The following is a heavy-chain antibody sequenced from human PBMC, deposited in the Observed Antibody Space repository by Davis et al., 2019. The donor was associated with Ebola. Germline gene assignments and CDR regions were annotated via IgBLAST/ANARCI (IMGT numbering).Heavy chain of an antibody. CDR2: IHYSGDT. J-gene: IGHJ5*01. V-gene: IGHV4-59*01. D-gene: IGHD3-10*01. CDR1: GGSISSYY. Sequence: SETLSLTCTVSGGSISSYYWSWLRQPPGKGLEWIGYIHYSGDTKSNPSLKSRVTISVDTSKNQFSLKLNSVTAADTAVFYCARSNYGSGSYDSWGQGALVTVSS. CDR3: ARSNYGSGSYDS.